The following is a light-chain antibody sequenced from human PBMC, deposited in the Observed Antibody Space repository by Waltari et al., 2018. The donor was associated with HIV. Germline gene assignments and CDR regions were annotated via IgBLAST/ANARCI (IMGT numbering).Light chain of an antibody. V-gene: IGLV1-40*01. CDR3: QSYDSSLSGPWV. CDR2: GNS. J-gene: IGLJ3*02. CDR1: SSNIGAGYD. Sequence: QSVLTQPPSVSGAPGQRVTISCTGSSSNIGAGYDVTWYQQLPGTAPKLLIYGNSNRPSGVPDRFSGSKSGTSASLAITGLQAEDEADYYCQSYDSSLSGPWVFGGGTKLTVL.